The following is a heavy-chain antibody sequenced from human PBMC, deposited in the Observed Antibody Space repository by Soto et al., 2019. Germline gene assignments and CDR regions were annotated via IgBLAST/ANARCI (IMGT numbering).Heavy chain of an antibody. J-gene: IGHJ4*02. D-gene: IGHD6-19*01. CDR3: ARAIAVGSTSLDY. Sequence: GGSLRLSCAASGFSFSTYNMNWVRQAPGRGLEWVSYISSRSSTIYHADSVRGRFTISRDNAKNSLYLQMDSLRDEDTAVYFCARAIAVGSTSLDYWGLGTRVTVSS. V-gene: IGHV3-48*02. CDR2: ISSRSSTI. CDR1: GFSFSTYN.